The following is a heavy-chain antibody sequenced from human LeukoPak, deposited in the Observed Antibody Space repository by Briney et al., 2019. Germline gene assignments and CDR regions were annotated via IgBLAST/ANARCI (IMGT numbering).Heavy chain of an antibody. V-gene: IGHV3-23*01. CDR1: GVTFSSYA. D-gene: IGHD4-17*01. CDR3: AKARVPTATTDEDY. J-gene: IGHJ4*02. Sequence: GGSLRLSCAASGVTFSSYAMNWVRQAPGKGLEWVSAISGSGGSTYYADSVKGRFTISRDNSRNTLYLQMNNLRAEDMAVYYCAKARVPTATTDEDYWGQGTLITVSS. CDR2: ISGSGGST.